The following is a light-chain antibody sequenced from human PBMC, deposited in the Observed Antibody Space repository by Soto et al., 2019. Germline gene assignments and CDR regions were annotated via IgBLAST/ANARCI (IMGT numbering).Light chain of an antibody. CDR1: TSDIGGYNF. V-gene: IGLV2-14*01. CDR2: DVR. CDR3: NSYRTISTYV. Sequence: QSALTQPASXXGXXXXXXXISCTGTTSDIGGYNFVSWYQQHPGKAPKLLIYDVRNRPSGVSNRFSGSKSGNTASLTISGLQAEDEADYYCNSYRTISTYVFGSGTKLTVL. J-gene: IGLJ1*01.